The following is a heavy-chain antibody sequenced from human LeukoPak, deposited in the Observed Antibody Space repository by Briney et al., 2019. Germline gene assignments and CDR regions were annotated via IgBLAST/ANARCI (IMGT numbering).Heavy chain of an antibody. CDR2: IYYSGST. J-gene: IGHJ4*02. CDR1: GGSISSYY. Sequence: PSETLSLTCTVSGGSISSYYWSWIRQPPGKGLEWIGYIYYSGSTNYNPSLKSRVIISVDTSKNQFSLKLSSVTAADTAVYYCARGAGITMILGWGQGTLVTVSS. V-gene: IGHV4-59*01. CDR3: ARGAGITMILG. D-gene: IGHD3-22*01.